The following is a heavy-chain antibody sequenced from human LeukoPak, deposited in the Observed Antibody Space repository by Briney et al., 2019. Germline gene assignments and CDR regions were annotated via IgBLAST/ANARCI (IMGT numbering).Heavy chain of an antibody. Sequence: PGRSLRLSCAASGFTFSSYAMHWVRQAPGKGLEWVSAISGSGGSTYYADSVKGRFTISRDNSKNTLYLQMNSLRAEDTAVYYCAKDLGYCSSTSCNLDHWGQGTLVTVSS. CDR2: ISGSGGST. CDR1: GFTFSSYA. D-gene: IGHD2-2*01. J-gene: IGHJ4*02. CDR3: AKDLGYCSSTSCNLDH. V-gene: IGHV3-23*01.